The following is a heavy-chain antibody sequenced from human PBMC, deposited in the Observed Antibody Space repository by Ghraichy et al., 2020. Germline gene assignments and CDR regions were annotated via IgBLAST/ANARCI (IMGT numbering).Heavy chain of an antibody. CDR3: ICVLPG. CDR2: ISGDGTVT. CDR1: GFTFSHYW. J-gene: IGHJ4*02. V-gene: IGHV3-74*01. D-gene: IGHD5/OR15-5a*01. Sequence: GGSLRLSCTASGFTFSHYWMHWVRQAPGQGLVWVSRISGDGTVTDYADSVRGRFTISRDNAKNTLYLQMNSLRVEDTAVYYCICVLPGWGQGSLVTVSA.